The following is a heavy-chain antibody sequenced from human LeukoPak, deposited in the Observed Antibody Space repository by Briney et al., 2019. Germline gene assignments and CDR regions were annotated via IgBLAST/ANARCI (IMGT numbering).Heavy chain of an antibody. J-gene: IGHJ6*04. CDR3: AADFRITTAGNYYYYGMDV. CDR2: IVVGSGNT. CDR1: GFTFTSSA. D-gene: IGHD3-10*01. Sequence: GASVKVSCKASGFTFTSSAVQWVRQARGQRLEWIGWIVVGSGNTNYAQKFQERVTITRDMSTSTAYMELSSLRSEDTAVYYCAADFRITTAGNYYYYGMDVWGKGTTVTVPS. V-gene: IGHV1-58*01.